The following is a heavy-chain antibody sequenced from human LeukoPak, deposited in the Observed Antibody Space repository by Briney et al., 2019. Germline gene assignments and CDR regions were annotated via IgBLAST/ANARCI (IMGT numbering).Heavy chain of an antibody. CDR2: INHNGNVN. D-gene: IGHD3-16*01. CDR1: GFTFSSYW. Sequence: PGGSLRLSCAASGFTFSSYWMNWARQTPGKGLEWVASINHNGNVNYYVHSVKGRFTISRDNAKNSLYLQMSNLSAEDTAVYFCARGGGLDVWGQGATVTVSS. CDR3: ARGGGLDV. J-gene: IGHJ6*02. V-gene: IGHV3-7*03.